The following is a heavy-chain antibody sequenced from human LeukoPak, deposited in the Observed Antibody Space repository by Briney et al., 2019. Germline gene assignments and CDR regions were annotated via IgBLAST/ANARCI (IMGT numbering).Heavy chain of an antibody. CDR1: GGTFSSYA. CDR3: ARGRPYWGGDCPRDYFDY. CDR2: IIPIFGIA. D-gene: IGHD2-21*02. J-gene: IGHJ4*02. V-gene: IGHV1-69*04. Sequence: SVKVSCKASGGTFSSYAISWVRQAPGQGLEWMGRIIPIFGIANYAQKFQGRVTITADKSTSTAYMELSSLRSEDTAVYYCARGRPYWGGDCPRDYFDYWGQGTLVPVSS.